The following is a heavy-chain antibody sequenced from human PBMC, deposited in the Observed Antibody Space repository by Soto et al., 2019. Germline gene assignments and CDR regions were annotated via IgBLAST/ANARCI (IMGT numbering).Heavy chain of an antibody. V-gene: IGHV4-59*08. J-gene: IGHJ6*04. CDR1: GGSISSYY. CDR2: IYYSGST. Sequence: PSETLSLTCTVSGGSISSYYWSWIRQPPGKGLEWIGYIYYSGSTNYNPSLKSRVTISVDTSKNQFSLKLSSVTAADTAVYYCARYTYDYSNYGGYYYYSTDVWGKGTSVTVSS. CDR3: ARYTYDYSNYGGYYYYSTDV. D-gene: IGHD4-4*01.